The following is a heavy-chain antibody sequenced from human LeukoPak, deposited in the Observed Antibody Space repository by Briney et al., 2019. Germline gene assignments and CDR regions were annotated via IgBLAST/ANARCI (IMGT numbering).Heavy chain of an antibody. D-gene: IGHD2-2*02. J-gene: IGHJ4*02. V-gene: IGHV1-46*01. CDR3: ARDLGRWGYCSSTSCYMFDY. CDR2: INPSGGST. CDR1: GYTFTSYY. Sequence: GASVTVSFTASGYTFTSYYMHWVRQAPGQGREWMGIINPSGGSTSYAQKFQGRVTMTRDTSTSTVYMELSSLRSEDTAVYYCARDLGRWGYCSSTSCYMFDYWGQGTLVTVSS.